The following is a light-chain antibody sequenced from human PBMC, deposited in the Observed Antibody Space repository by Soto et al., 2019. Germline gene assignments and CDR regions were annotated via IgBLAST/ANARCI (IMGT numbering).Light chain of an antibody. CDR1: QSVSRD. V-gene: IGKV3-11*01. CDR2: GAS. CDR3: QQRSNWP. Sequence: EIVLTQSPATLSVSPGERATLSCRASQSVSRDLAWYQQKPGQAPRLLIYGASSRATGIPARFSGSGSGTDFTLTISSLEPEDFAVYYCQQRSNWPFGQGTKVDIK. J-gene: IGKJ1*01.